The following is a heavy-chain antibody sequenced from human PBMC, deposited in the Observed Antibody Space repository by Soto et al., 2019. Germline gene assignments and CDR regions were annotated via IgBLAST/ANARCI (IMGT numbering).Heavy chain of an antibody. Sequence: QVQLQESGPGLVKPSQTLSLMCTVSGAPISGGDYHWSWIRQPPGKGLEWIGYIFPSGATHYNSSLGSRSTMSVETSKSHFSLKLTSVTAADTAGYFCAIGSAAKRYCDLWGRGTLVTISS. CDR2: IFPSGAT. J-gene: IGHJ2*01. CDR1: GAPISGGDYH. CDR3: AIGSAAKRYCDL. V-gene: IGHV4-30-4*01. D-gene: IGHD5-18*01.